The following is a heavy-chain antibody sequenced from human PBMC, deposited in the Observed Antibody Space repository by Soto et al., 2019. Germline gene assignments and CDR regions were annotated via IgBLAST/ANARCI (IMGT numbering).Heavy chain of an antibody. Sequence: SETLSLTCAVYGGSFSGYYWSWIRQPPGKGLEWIGEINHSGSTNYNPSLKSRVTISVDTSKNQFSLKLSSVTAADTAVHYCARARGYSGYDYPPPTVRHYYYMDVWGKGTTVTVSS. CDR2: INHSGST. D-gene: IGHD5-12*01. CDR3: ARARGYSGYDYPPPTVRHYYYMDV. V-gene: IGHV4-34*01. J-gene: IGHJ6*03. CDR1: GGSFSGYY.